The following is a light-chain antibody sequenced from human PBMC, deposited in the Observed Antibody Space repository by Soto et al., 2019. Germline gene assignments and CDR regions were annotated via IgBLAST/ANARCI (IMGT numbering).Light chain of an antibody. Sequence: QSALTQPASVSGSPGQSIPISCTGTSSDVGSYNLVSWYQHRPGKAPKLLIYVVVKRPSGVSSRFSGSKSGNTASLTISGLQAEDEADYYCCSYAGSGTPYVFGTGTKLTVL. V-gene: IGLV2-23*02. CDR3: CSYAGSGTPYV. CDR2: VVV. CDR1: SSDVGSYNL. J-gene: IGLJ1*01.